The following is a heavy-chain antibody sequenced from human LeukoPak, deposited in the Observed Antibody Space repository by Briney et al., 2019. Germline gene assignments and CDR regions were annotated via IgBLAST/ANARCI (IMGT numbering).Heavy chain of an antibody. Sequence: SETLSLTCTVSGGSISTYFWNWIRQPPGKGLEWIGCIYYSGSTNYNPSLKSRVTISVDTSKNQFSLKLSSVTAADTAVYYCARGADYIDYWAREPWSPSPQ. CDR3: ARGADYIDY. CDR1: GGSISTYF. J-gene: IGHJ4*02. V-gene: IGHV4-59*01. CDR2: IYYSGST.